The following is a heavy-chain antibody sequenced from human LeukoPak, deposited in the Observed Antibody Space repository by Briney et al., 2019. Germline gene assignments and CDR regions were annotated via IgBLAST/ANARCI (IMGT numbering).Heavy chain of an antibody. J-gene: IGHJ4*02. V-gene: IGHV3-48*03. D-gene: IGHD3-16*01. Sequence: PGGSLRLSCAASEFTFSSYEMNWVRQAPGKGLEWVSYTSSSGSPIYYADSVKGRFTISRDNAKNSLYLQMNSLRAEDAAVYYCARLGGGFDYWGQGTLVTVSS. CDR1: EFTFSSYE. CDR2: TSSSGSPI. CDR3: ARLGGGFDY.